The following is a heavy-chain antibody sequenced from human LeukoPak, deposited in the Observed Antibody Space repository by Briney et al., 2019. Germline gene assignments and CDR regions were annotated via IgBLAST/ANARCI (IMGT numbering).Heavy chain of an antibody. CDR2: IHYSGET. D-gene: IGHD5-12*01. J-gene: IGHJ4*02. Sequence: NPSETLSLTCTVSGGSISGYYWSWIRQPPGKGLEWIGYIHYSGETNYNPSLSSRVTIAMDTSKNQFSLNLRSVTAADTAVYYCARGRRVGVATSCFDYWGQGTLVTVSS. CDR3: ARGRRVGVATSCFDY. CDR1: GGSISGYY. V-gene: IGHV4-59*08.